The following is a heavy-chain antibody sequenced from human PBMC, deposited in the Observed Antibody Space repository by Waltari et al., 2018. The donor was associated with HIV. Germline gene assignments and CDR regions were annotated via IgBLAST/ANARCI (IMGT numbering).Heavy chain of an antibody. V-gene: IGHV3-7*01. J-gene: IGHJ4*02. CDR3: ARGAGSV. CDR2: IKEDGGER. Sequence: LEECGGGAVQPGESLRLSCEASGFSVGSFWMSWVRQVSGKGLEWVADIKEDGGERNVVDSVKGRFTVSRDNAKNLLILKMDNLKMEDSGIYYCARGAGSVWGQGTLVTVSS. CDR1: GFSVGSFW.